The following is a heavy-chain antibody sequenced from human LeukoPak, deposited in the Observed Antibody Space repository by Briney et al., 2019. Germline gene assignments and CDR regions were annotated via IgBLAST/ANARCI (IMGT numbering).Heavy chain of an antibody. CDR1: GGTFTTQG. CDR3: ARDGRSIISSGVPDNWFDP. Sequence: GASVRVSCKTGGGTFTTQGIHWVGQARGRGLEWMGWMNPRSGWTKYSWKFEGRVTLTRATDATTASSEVNNLRSEDTAVYYCARDGRSIISSGVPDNWFDPWGQGTLVTVSS. J-gene: IGHJ5*02. D-gene: IGHD3-9*01. V-gene: IGHV1-3*01. CDR2: MNPRSGWT.